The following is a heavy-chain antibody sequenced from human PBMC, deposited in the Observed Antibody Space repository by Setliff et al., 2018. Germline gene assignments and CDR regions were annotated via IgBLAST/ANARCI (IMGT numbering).Heavy chain of an antibody. J-gene: IGHJ3*02. CDR3: ARVLFHCSSTSCYLDAFDI. V-gene: IGHV1-18*01. CDR1: GYTFICYG. D-gene: IGHD2-2*01. Sequence: RASVKVSCKASGYTFICYGISWVRQAPGQGLEWMGWISAYNGNTNYAQKLQGRVTMTTDTSTSTAYMELRSLRSDDTAVYYCARVLFHCSSTSCYLDAFDIWGQGTMVTVSS. CDR2: ISAYNGNT.